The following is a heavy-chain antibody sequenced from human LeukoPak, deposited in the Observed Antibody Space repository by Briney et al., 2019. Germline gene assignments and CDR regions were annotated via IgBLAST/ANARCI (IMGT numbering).Heavy chain of an antibody. CDR2: IGTAGDT. D-gene: IGHD3-22*01. CDR1: GFTFSSYN. J-gene: IGHJ3*02. CDR3: ARATYYYDSSGPGAFDI. Sequence: GGSLRLSCAAFGFTFSSYNMNWVRQAPWKGLEWVSAIGTAGDTYYPGSVKGRFTISRENAKNSLYLQMNSLRAGDTAVYYCARATYYYDSSGPGAFDIWGQGTMVTVSS. V-gene: IGHV3-13*01.